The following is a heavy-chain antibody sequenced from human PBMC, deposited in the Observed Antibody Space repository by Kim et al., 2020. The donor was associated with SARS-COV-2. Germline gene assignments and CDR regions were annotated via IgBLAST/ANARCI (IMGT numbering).Heavy chain of an antibody. J-gene: IGHJ4*02. D-gene: IGHD1-26*01. CDR3: ARAEPPGDYFDS. V-gene: IGHV3-66*01. CDR2: T. Sequence: TNYEDSGKGRFTMSSDSSKNTMYLQMSSLRAEDTAVYDCARAEPPGDYFDSGGQGTLVTVSS.